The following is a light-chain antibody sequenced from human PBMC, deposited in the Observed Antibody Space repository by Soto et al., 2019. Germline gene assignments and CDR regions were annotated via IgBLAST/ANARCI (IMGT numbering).Light chain of an antibody. J-gene: IGKJ2*01. CDR1: QNIRSW. V-gene: IGKV1-5*03. CDR2: EAS. CDR3: QQYSNYPYT. Sequence: DIQMTQSPSTLSASVGDRVTITCRASQNIRSWLAWYQQKPGKAPNLLIYEASSLESGVPSRFSGSESGTEFTLTISSLQPDDFATYYCQQYSNYPYTFGQGTKLEIK.